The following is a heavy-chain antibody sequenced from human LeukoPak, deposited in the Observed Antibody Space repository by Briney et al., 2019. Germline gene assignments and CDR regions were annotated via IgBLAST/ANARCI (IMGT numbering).Heavy chain of an antibody. CDR2: ISWNSGSL. Sequence: PGGSLRLSCAASGFTFDDYAMHWVRQAPGKGLEWVSGISWNSGSLVYADSVKGRFTISRDNAKNSLYLQMNSLRAEDTALYYCAKDKYYGSGSYGPLIDYWGQGTLVTVSS. CDR3: AKDKYYGSGSYGPLIDY. CDR1: GFTFDDYA. V-gene: IGHV3-9*01. D-gene: IGHD3-10*01. J-gene: IGHJ4*02.